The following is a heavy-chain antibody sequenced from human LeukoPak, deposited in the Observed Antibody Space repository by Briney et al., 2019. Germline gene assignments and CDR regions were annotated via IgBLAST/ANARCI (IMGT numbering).Heavy chain of an antibody. D-gene: IGHD1-7*01. CDR1: GGSVSSYY. V-gene: IGHV4-59*02. J-gene: IGHJ6*02. Sequence: TSETLSLTCTVSGGSVSSYYWSWIRQPPGKGLEWIGYIYYSGSTNYNPSLKSRVTISVDTSKNQFSLKLSSVTAADTAVYHCARDNWNYGSSMDVWGQGTTVTVSS. CDR2: IYYSGST. CDR3: ARDNWNYGSSMDV.